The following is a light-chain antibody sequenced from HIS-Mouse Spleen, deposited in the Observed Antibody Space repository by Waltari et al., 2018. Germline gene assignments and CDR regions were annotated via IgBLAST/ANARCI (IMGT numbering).Light chain of an antibody. Sequence: QSALTQPAPVSGSPGPSITISCTGTSSDVGRYHLVPWYQQHPGKAPKLMIYEGSKRPSGVSNRFSGSKSGNTASLTISGLQAEDEADYYCCSYAGSSTWVFGGGTKLTVL. CDR1: SSDVGRYHL. CDR3: CSYAGSSTWV. V-gene: IGLV2-23*01. CDR2: EGS. J-gene: IGLJ3*02.